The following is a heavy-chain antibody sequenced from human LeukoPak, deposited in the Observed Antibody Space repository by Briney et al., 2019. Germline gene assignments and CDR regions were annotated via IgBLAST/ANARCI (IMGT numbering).Heavy chain of an antibody. J-gene: IGHJ6*02. Sequence: SETLSLTCTVSGGSISSYYWSWIRQPPGKGLEWIGYIYNSGSTNYNPSLKSRVTISVDTSKNQFSLKLSSVTAADTAVYYCARVGGTNYYYYGMDVWGQGTTVTVSS. CDR2: IYNSGST. V-gene: IGHV4-59*01. CDR1: GGSISSYY. CDR3: ARVGGTNYYYYGMDV. D-gene: IGHD1-1*01.